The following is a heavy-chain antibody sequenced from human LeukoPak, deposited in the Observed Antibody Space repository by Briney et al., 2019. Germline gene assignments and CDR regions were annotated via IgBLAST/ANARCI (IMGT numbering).Heavy chain of an antibody. Sequence: KPSETLSLTCTVSGGSISSYYWSWIRQPPGKGLEWIGYIYYSGSTNYNPSLKSRVTISVDTSKNQFSLKLSSVTAADTAVYYCARAKYGDYVPDAPTAFDYWGQGTLVTVSS. CDR2: IYYSGST. V-gene: IGHV4-59*01. J-gene: IGHJ4*02. CDR3: ARAKYGDYVPDAPTAFDY. D-gene: IGHD4-17*01. CDR1: GGSISSYY.